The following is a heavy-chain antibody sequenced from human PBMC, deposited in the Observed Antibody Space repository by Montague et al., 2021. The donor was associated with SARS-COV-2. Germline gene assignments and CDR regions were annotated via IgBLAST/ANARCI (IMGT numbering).Heavy chain of an antibody. V-gene: IGHV4-39*01. CDR1: GGSISSSSYY. CDR2: IYYSGST. J-gene: IGHJ4*02. Sequence: SETLSLTCTVSGGSISSSSYYWGWIRQPPGKGLEWIGYIYYSGSTDYNPSLKGRVTMSVDTSKNQFSLKLSSVTAADTAVYYCARHEAMIVVGPLGVFDYWGQGTLVTVSS. CDR3: ARHEAMIVVGPLGVFDY. D-gene: IGHD3-22*01.